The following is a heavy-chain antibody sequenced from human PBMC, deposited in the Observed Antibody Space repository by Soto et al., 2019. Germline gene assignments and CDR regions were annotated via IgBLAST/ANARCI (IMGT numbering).Heavy chain of an antibody. CDR1: GGSISSSSYY. D-gene: IGHD3-10*01. Sequence: SETMSLTCTVSGGSISSSSYYWGWNRQPPGKGLEWIGSIYYSGSTYYNPSLKSRVTISVDTSKNQFSLKLSSVTAADTAVYYCARRAMVRGVISDYWGQGTLVTVSS. CDR2: IYYSGST. CDR3: ARRAMVRGVISDY. V-gene: IGHV4-39*01. J-gene: IGHJ4*02.